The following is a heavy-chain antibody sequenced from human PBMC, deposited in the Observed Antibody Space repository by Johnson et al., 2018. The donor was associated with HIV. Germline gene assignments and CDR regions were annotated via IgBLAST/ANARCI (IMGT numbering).Heavy chain of an antibody. J-gene: IGHJ3*02. V-gene: IGHV3-7*05. D-gene: IGHD5-12*01. CDR1: EFTFSSYW. CDR2: IKQDGSEK. CDR3: ARAPGYPDAFDI. Sequence: VRLVDSGGHLVQPGGSLRLSCAASEFTFSSYWMSWVRQAPGKGLEWVANIKQDGSEKYYVDSVKGRFTISRDNAKNSLYLQMNSLRAEDTALYYCARAPGYPDAFDIWGQGTMVTVSS.